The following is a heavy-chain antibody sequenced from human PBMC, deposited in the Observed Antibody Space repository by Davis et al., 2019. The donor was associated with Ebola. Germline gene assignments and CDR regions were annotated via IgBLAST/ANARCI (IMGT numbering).Heavy chain of an antibody. CDR1: GYTFTSYY. J-gene: IGHJ6*04. V-gene: IGHV1-46*01. D-gene: IGHD3-16*02. CDR3: ARGSWRLAYYYGMDV. Sequence: ASVKVSCKASGYTFTSYYMHWVRQAPGQGLEWMGIINPSGGSTSYAQKFQGRVTITRDTSTSTVYMELSSLRSEDTAVYYCARGSWRLAYYYGMDVWGKGTTVTVSS. CDR2: INPSGGST.